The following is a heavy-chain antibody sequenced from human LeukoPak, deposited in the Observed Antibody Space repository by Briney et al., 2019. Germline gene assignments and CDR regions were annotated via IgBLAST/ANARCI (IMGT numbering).Heavy chain of an antibody. CDR3: ASGPSIGSFEY. Sequence: GESLKISCKVSGYIFTSDWIGWVRQVPGEGLEWMGIIHPGDSDTRYSPSFQGRVTFSADKSISTAYLQWSSLKASDTAMYYCASGPSIGSFEYWGQGTLVTVSS. J-gene: IGHJ4*02. CDR1: GYIFTSDW. V-gene: IGHV5-51*01. D-gene: IGHD3-22*01. CDR2: IHPGDSDT.